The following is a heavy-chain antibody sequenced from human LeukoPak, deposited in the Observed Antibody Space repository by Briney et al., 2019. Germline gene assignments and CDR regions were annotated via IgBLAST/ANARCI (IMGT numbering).Heavy chain of an antibody. CDR2: ISYDGSNK. D-gene: IGHD6-19*01. CDR3: AKGGYSSGWYLNNWFDP. V-gene: IGHV3-30*18. J-gene: IGHJ5*02. Sequence: PGRSLRLSCAASGFTFSSYGMHWVRQATGKGLEWVAVISYDGSNKYYADSVKGRFTISRDNSKNTLYLQMNSLRAEDTAVYYCAKGGYSSGWYLNNWFDPWGQGTLVTVSS. CDR1: GFTFSSYG.